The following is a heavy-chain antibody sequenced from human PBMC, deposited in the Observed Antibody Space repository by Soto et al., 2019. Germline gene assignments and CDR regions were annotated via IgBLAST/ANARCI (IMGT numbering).Heavy chain of an antibody. CDR2: IYSGGST. CDR1: GFTVSSNY. Sequence: GGSLRLSCAASGFTVSSNYMSWVRQAPGKGLEWVSVIYSGGSTYYADSVKGRFTISRDNSKNTLYLQMNSLRAEDTAVYYCARASRYYYDSSGSGYGMDVWGQGTTVTVSS. CDR3: ARASRYYYDSSGSGYGMDV. J-gene: IGHJ6*02. D-gene: IGHD3-22*01. V-gene: IGHV3-53*01.